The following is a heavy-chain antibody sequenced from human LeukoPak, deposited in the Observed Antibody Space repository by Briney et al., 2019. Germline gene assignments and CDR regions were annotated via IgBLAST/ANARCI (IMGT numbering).Heavy chain of an antibody. D-gene: IGHD3-22*01. V-gene: IGHV1-18*01. CDR3: ARGGFYYDSSGYVESFDY. J-gene: IGHJ4*02. CDR1: GYNFPNYG. CDR2: ISTHNGDT. Sequence: ASVKVSCKTSGYNFPNYGVSLVGQAPGQGLEWMGCISTHNGDTNYAQKVQDRVTMTTDTSTNTAYMELRSLRSDDTAVYYCARGGFYYDSSGYVESFDYWGQGTLVTVSS.